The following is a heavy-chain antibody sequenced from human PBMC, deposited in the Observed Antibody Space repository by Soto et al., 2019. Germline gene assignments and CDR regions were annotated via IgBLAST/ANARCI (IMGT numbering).Heavy chain of an antibody. D-gene: IGHD3-22*01. J-gene: IGHJ3*01. CDR1: GFTFSSND. Sequence: EVQLVESGGGLIQPGGSLRLSCAASGFTFSSNDMNWVRQAPGKGLEWVSLIYSGGSTYYADSVKGRFNISRANSKNTLYLQMSSLRAGDTAVYYCATRPLLPGAPWGQGTMVTVSS. V-gene: IGHV3-53*01. CDR3: ATRPLLPGAP. CDR2: IYSGGST.